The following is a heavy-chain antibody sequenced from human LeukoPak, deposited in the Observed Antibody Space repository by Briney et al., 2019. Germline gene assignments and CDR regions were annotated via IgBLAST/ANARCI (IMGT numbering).Heavy chain of an antibody. CDR1: GYTFTSYY. D-gene: IGHD3-22*01. CDR3: ARDSHGGDFITVTAVDI. CDR2: INPSGGST. Sequence: VASVKVSCKASGYTFTSYYMHWVRQAPGQGLEWMGIINPSGGSTSYAQKFQGRVTMTRDTSTSTVYMGLSSLRSEDTAVYYCARDSHGGDFITVTAVDIWGQGTMVTVSS. J-gene: IGHJ3*02. V-gene: IGHV1-46*01.